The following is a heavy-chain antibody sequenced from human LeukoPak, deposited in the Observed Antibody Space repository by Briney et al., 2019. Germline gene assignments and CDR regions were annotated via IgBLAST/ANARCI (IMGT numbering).Heavy chain of an antibody. CDR1: GGSISSYY. D-gene: IGHD6-13*01. CDR3: AREGGSSWYIIDY. J-gene: IGHJ4*02. CDR2: IYYSGST. V-gene: IGHV4-59*12. Sequence: SETLSLTCTVSGGSISSYYWSWIRQPPGKGLEWIGYIYYSGSTYYNPSLKSRVTISVDTSKNQFSLKLSSVTAADTAVYYCAREGGSSWYIIDYWGQGTLVTVSS.